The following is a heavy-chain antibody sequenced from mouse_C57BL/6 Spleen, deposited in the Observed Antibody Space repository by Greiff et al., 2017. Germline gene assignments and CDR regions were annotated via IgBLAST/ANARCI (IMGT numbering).Heavy chain of an antibody. Sequence: QVQLKQSGAELVKPGASVKMSCKASGYTFTSYWITWVKRRPGQGLEWIGDIYPGSGSTNYNEKFKSKATLTVDTSSSTADMQLSSLTSEDSAVYYCARSGDVYYDYWGQGTTLTVSS. CDR1: GYTFTSYW. D-gene: IGHD3-1*01. J-gene: IGHJ2*01. CDR3: ARSGDVYYDY. CDR2: IYPGSGST. V-gene: IGHV1-55*01.